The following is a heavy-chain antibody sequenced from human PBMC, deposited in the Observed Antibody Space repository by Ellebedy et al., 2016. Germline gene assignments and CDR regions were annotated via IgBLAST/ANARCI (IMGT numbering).Heavy chain of an antibody. Sequence: GESLKISCAASGFTFSTSGIHWVRQAPGKGLEWVAFIQYDGDPKYYADPVKGRWTISRDNRYNTAYLQMNSLRVDDTAIYYCAREGSTIRVGALDAWGQGTTVTVS. CDR3: AREGSTIRVGALDA. CDR1: GFTFSTSG. V-gene: IGHV3-30*02. D-gene: IGHD1-26*01. J-gene: IGHJ6*02. CDR2: IQYDGDPK.